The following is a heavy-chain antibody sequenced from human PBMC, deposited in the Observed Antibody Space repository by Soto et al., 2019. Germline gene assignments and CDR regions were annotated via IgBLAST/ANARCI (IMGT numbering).Heavy chain of an antibody. CDR1: GYIMTTYG. Sequence: QVQLVQSGTEVKKPGASVKVSCKASGYIMTTYGVSWVRQAPGQGLEWVGWISAYNDHTNCAHKCQGRVTMTTDTSTSTAYMELRSLRSDDTAVYYCARGTYFDYWGQGTLVTVSS. CDR2: ISAYNDHT. J-gene: IGHJ4*02. V-gene: IGHV1-18*01. CDR3: ARGTYFDY. D-gene: IGHD1-1*01.